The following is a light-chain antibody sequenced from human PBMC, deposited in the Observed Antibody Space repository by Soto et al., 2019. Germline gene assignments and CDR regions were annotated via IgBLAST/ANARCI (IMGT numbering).Light chain of an antibody. CDR3: SSQKGSATVL. Sequence: QSVLTQPASVSGSPGQSITISCTGTTSDVGAYNLVSWYQQFPGKAPKLIIYEVGNRPSGVSDRFSGSKSGNTASLIISGLQAEDEADYHCSSQKGSATVLFGGGTQLTVL. CDR1: TSDVGAYNL. J-gene: IGLJ2*01. CDR2: EVG. V-gene: IGLV2-14*01.